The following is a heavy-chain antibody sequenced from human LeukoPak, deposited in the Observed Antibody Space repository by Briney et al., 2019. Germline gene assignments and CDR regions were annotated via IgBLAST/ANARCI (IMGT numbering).Heavy chain of an antibody. CDR2: IDHSGST. D-gene: IGHD3-10*01. J-gene: IGHJ5*02. V-gene: IGHV4-34*01. CDR1: GGTFRGFF. Sequence: PSETLSLTCAVSGGTFRGFFWSWIRQPPGKGPAWIGEIDHSGSTNYDPSLESRVTLSVDTSKNQVSLTPNSVTAADTAVYYCARGLRFHIGSGNWFDLWGQGTLVTVSS. CDR3: ARGLRFHIGSGNWFDL.